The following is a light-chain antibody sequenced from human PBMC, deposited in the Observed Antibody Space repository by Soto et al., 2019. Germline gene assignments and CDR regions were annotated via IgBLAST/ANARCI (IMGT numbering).Light chain of an antibody. V-gene: IGKV3-20*01. CDR2: AAS. J-gene: IGKJ2*01. CDR3: QQYGSTPHT. Sequence: EIVLTQSPGTLSLSPGERATLSCRASQSVSSCYLAWYQHTAGEAPRLLIYAASSMATGIPARFSGSGSGTDFTLTISRLEPEDFAAYYCQQYGSTPHTFGQGTKLEIK. CDR1: QSVSSCY.